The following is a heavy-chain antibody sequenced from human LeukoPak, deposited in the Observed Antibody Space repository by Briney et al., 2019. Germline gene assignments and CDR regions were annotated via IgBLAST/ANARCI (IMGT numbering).Heavy chain of an antibody. CDR1: GFTFCSYS. V-gene: IGHV3-21*01. CDR2: ISSSSSYI. Sequence: GGSLRLSCAASGFTFCSYSMNWVRQAPGQGLEWVSSISSSSSYIYYADSVKGRFTIPRDNAKNSLYLQMNSLRAEDTAVYYCAKVGDYNILTGAPFDYWGQGTLVTVSS. J-gene: IGHJ4*02. CDR3: AKVGDYNILTGAPFDY. D-gene: IGHD3-9*01.